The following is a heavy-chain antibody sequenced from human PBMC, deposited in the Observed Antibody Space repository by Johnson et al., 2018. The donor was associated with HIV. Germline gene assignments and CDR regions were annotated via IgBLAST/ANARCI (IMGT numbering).Heavy chain of an antibody. CDR1: GFTFSDYY. CDR2: ISSSGSTI. J-gene: IGHJ3*02. Sequence: QVQLVESGGGVVQPGRSLRFSSAASGFTFSDYYMSWIRQAPGKGLEWVSYISSSGSTIDYADSVKGRFTMSRDNSKNTLYLQMNSLRAEDTAVYYCALGDLDAFDIWGQGTMVTVSS. CDR3: ALGDLDAFDI. V-gene: IGHV3-11*01. D-gene: IGHD2-21*02.